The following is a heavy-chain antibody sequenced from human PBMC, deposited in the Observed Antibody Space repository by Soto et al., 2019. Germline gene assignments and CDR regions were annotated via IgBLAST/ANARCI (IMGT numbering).Heavy chain of an antibody. Sequence: QVKLPQSGTGLVKPSETLSLTCTVSGAALSSGGYFYTWVRQPPGKGLEWLGYIYYSGGTNYNPSLQSRVTISLDNSKSQFSRRLISVTSADTSVYYCTREQSDDNYFDPCGQGTLVIFSS. J-gene: IGHJ5*02. V-gene: IGHV4-61*08. CDR1: GAALSSGGYF. CDR3: TREQSDDNYFDP. D-gene: IGHD6-19*01. CDR2: IYYSGGT.